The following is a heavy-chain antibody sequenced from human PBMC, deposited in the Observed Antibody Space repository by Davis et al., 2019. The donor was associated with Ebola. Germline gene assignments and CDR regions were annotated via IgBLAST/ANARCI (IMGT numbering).Heavy chain of an antibody. CDR1: GASFSGYY. D-gene: IGHD1-14*01. J-gene: IGHJ4*02. Sequence: PSDPLSLTCALYGASFSGYYWSWIRQPPGKGLDWIGEINHSGSTNYNPSLKSRVTISVDTSKNQFSLKLSSVTAADTAVYYCARAGDNHFDYWGQGTLVTVSS. CDR3: ARAGDNHFDY. CDR2: INHSGST. V-gene: IGHV4-34*01.